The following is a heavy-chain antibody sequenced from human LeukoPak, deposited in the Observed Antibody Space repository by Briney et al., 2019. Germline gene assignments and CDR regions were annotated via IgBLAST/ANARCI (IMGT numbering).Heavy chain of an antibody. V-gene: IGHV4-39*01. CDR3: ARHWDGGYRSGGSCYSWTGLDY. Sequence: SETLSLTCTVSGGSISSSSYYWGWIRQPPGKGLEWIGSIYYSGSTYYNPSLKSRVTLSVDTSKNQFSLKLSSVTAADTAVYYCARHWDGGYRSGGSCYSWTGLDYWGQGTLVTVSS. CDR2: IYYSGST. D-gene: IGHD2-15*01. CDR1: GGSISSSSYY. J-gene: IGHJ4*02.